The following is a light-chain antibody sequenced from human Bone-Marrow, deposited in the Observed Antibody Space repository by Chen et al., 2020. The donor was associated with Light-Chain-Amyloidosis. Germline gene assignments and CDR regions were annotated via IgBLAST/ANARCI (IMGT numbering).Light chain of an antibody. Sequence: DIVMTQSPLSLPVTPGESASISCRSSQSLLNSNGYNYLDRYLQKPGQSPQLLIDLGFKRASGVPDRFSGSGSGTDFTWKISRVEAEDVGVYYCMQARSNTFGGGTKVEIK. CDR1: QSLLNSNGYNY. J-gene: IGKJ4*01. CDR3: MQARSNT. CDR2: LGF. V-gene: IGKV2-28*01.